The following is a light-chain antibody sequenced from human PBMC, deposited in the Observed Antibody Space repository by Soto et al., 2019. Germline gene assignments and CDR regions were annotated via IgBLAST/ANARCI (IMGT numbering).Light chain of an antibody. J-gene: IGKJ5*01. Sequence: EIVLTQSPATLSSFPGDRVTLSCRASQYINTRLAWYQHRPGQSPRLLIYQTSLRAAGIPARFSASGSGTDFTLTISSLQAEDVAVYYCQQYYNTPPNFGQGTRLEIK. CDR1: QYINTR. V-gene: IGKV3D-15*01. CDR2: QTS. CDR3: QQYYNTPPN.